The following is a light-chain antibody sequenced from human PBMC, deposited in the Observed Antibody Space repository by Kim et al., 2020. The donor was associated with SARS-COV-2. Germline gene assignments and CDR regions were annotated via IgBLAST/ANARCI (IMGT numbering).Light chain of an antibody. V-gene: IGLV2-14*04. J-gene: IGLJ1*01. CDR1: RSDVGGYEY. CDR3: SSYSRGSTYV. Sequence: GQTITISCTGTRSDVGGYEYVSWYQQYPGKAPKLMIFDVTKRSSGVSNRFSGSKSGNTASLTISGLQVEDEADYYCSSYSRGSTYVFGTGTKVTVL. CDR2: DVT.